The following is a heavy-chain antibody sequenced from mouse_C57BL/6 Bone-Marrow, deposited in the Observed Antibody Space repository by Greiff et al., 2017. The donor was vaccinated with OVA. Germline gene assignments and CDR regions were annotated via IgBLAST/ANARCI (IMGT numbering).Heavy chain of an antibody. D-gene: IGHD1-1*01. CDR2: ISDGGSYT. CDR1: GFTFSSYA. CDR3: ARGNYGSRQAWFAY. V-gene: IGHV5-4*01. Sequence: EVQRVESGGGLVKPGGSLKLSCAASGFTFSSYAMSWVRQTPEKRLEWVATISDGGSYTYYPDNVKGRFTISRDNAKNNLYLQMRQLKAEDTAMYYCARGNYGSRQAWFAYWGQGTLVTVSA. J-gene: IGHJ3*01.